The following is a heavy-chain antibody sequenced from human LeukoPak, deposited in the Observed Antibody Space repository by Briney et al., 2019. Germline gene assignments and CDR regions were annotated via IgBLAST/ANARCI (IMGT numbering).Heavy chain of an antibody. Sequence: ASVKVSCKASGYTFTMYGISWVRQAPGQGLEWMGWISAYNGNTNYAQRLQGRVTMTTDTSTSTAYMDLRSLRSDDTAVYYCAKGSDPSRWFGEFNVKLPRPIRHYYFDSWGQGTLVTVSS. J-gene: IGHJ4*02. V-gene: IGHV1-18*01. CDR2: ISAYNGNT. CDR1: GYTFTMYG. D-gene: IGHD3-10*01. CDR3: AKGSDPSRWFGEFNVKLPRPIRHYYFDS.